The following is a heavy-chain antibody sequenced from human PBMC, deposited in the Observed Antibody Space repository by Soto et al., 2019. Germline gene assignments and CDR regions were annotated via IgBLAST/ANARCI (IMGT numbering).Heavy chain of an antibody. J-gene: IGHJ6*03. V-gene: IGHV3-21*01. CDR3: ASYAGMDIVVVPAAIGHYYYMDV. CDR2: ISSSSSYI. D-gene: IGHD2-2*03. Sequence: EVQLVESGGGLVKPGGSLRLSCAASGFTFSSYSMNWVRQAPGKELEWVSSISSSSSYIYYADSVKGRFTISRDNAKNSLYLQMNSLRAEDTAVYYCASYAGMDIVVVPAAIGHYYYMDVWGKGTTVTVSS. CDR1: GFTFSSYS.